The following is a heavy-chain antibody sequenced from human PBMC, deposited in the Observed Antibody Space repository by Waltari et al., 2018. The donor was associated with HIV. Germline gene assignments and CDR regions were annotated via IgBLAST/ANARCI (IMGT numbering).Heavy chain of an antibody. V-gene: IGHV3-48*03. J-gene: IGHJ2*01. CDR1: GFTLRSLE. CDR2: ISSSGSSI. Sequence: EVKLVESGGGLVQPGGSVRLACAASGFTLRSLEVHLVRQAPGKGLEWISYISSSGSSIYYADSVKGRFTISRDNGKKSLYLQMNILRAEDTAVYYCAKVREKQLWLRNWDFDLWGRGTLVTVSS. D-gene: IGHD5-18*01. CDR3: AKVREKQLWLRNWDFDL.